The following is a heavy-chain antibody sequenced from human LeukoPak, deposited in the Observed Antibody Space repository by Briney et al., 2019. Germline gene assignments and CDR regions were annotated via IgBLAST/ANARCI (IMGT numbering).Heavy chain of an antibody. D-gene: IGHD3-22*01. V-gene: IGHV3-23*01. CDR1: GFTFWRYG. J-gene: IGHJ4*02. Sequence: GSLGLFCGGSGFTFWRYGMGWVRQGSGEGVGWVSGISGSGGSTYYADSVKGRFTISRDNSKNTLYLQMNSLRAEDTAVYYCAKDRKNTMIVVGFDYWGQGTLVTVSS. CDR3: AKDRKNTMIVVGFDY. CDR2: ISGSGGST.